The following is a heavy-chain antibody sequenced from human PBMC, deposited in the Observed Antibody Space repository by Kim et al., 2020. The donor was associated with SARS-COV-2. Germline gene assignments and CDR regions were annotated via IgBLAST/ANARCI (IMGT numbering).Heavy chain of an antibody. CDR2: IASGGDRT. J-gene: IGHJ3*02. Sequence: GGSPRLSCAASGFTFSSFSMAWVRQAPGKGLEWVSTIASGGDRTYYAESVKGRFTVSRDNSKNALYLQLNSLRVDDTAVYYCAKSSAFDIWGQGTLVTVS. CDR1: GFTFSSFS. CDR3: AKSSAFDI. V-gene: IGHV3-23*01.